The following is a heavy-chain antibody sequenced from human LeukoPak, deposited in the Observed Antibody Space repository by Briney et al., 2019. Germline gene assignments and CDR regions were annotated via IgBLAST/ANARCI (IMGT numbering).Heavy chain of an antibody. CDR2: INHSGST. Sequence: PSETLSLTCAVYGGSFSGYYWSWIRQPPGKGLEWIGEINHSGSTNYNPSLKSRVTMSVDTSKNQFSLRLSSVTAADTAVYYCARETYYYDTSGYYHELLADFWGQGTLVTVSS. J-gene: IGHJ4*02. D-gene: IGHD3-22*01. V-gene: IGHV4-34*01. CDR3: ARETYYYDTSGYYHELLADF. CDR1: GGSFSGYY.